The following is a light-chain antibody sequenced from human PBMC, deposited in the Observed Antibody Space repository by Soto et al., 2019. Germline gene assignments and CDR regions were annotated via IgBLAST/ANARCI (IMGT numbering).Light chain of an antibody. CDR1: QSISSY. CDR3: QQTYRIPPT. J-gene: IGKJ5*01. CDR2: AAS. Sequence: DIQMTQSPSSLSASVGDRVTITCRASQSISSYLNWYQQKPGKAPKLLIYAASSLQSGVPSRFSGSGSGTDFTLTISSLLPEDFATYYCQQTYRIPPTFGQGTRLEIK. V-gene: IGKV1-39*01.